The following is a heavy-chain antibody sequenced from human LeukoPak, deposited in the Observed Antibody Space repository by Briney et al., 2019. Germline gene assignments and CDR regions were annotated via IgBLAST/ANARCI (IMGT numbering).Heavy chain of an antibody. CDR2: IMQDGSEK. V-gene: IGHV3-7*01. Sequence: GGSLRLSCAASGFTFSSYWMSWVRQAPGKGLEWVANIMQDGSEKYYVDSVKGRFTISRDNAKNSLYLQMNSLRAEDTAVYYCARDDVLLWFGEYRGSTFDYWGQGTLVTVSS. CDR3: ARDDVLLWFGEYRGSTFDY. J-gene: IGHJ4*02. D-gene: IGHD3-10*01. CDR1: GFTFSSYW.